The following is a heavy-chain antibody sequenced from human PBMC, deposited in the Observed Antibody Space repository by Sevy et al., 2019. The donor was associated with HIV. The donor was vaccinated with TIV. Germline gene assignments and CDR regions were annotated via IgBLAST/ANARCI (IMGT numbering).Heavy chain of an antibody. CDR1: GFTFSSYG. D-gene: IGHD6-13*01. V-gene: IGHV3-30*18. J-gene: IGHJ6*02. CDR2: ISYDGSNK. Sequence: GGSLRLSCAASGFTFSSYGMHWVRQAPGKGLEWVAIISYDGSNKYYADSVKGRFTISRDNSKNTLYLQMNSLRAEDTAVYYCAKSIAAACHTVYYYYYYGMDVWGQGTTVTVSS. CDR3: AKSIAAACHTVYYYYYYGMDV.